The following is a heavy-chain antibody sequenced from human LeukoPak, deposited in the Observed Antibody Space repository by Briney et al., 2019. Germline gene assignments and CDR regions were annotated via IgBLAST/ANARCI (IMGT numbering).Heavy chain of an antibody. V-gene: IGHV1-18*01. CDR3: ARGDHYGSGSPTDY. CDR1: GYTFTNYG. D-gene: IGHD3-10*01. J-gene: IGHJ4*02. Sequence: ASVRVSCKASGYTFTNYGISWVRQAPGQGLEWMGWISAYNGNTNYAQKLQGRVTMTTDTSTSTAYMEVRSLRSDDTAMYYCARGDHYGSGSPTDYWGQGTLVTVSS. CDR2: ISAYNGNT.